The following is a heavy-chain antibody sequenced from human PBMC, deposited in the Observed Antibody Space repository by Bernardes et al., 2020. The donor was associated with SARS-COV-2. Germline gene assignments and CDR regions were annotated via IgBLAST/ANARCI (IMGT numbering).Heavy chain of an antibody. CDR3: ARVKRGLTIFGVVITPRYYYYGMDV. D-gene: IGHD3-3*01. Sequence: ASVKVSCKASGYTFTSYAMHWVRQAPGQRLEWMGWINAGNGNTKYSQKFQGRVTITRDTSASTAYMELSSLRSEDTAVYYCARVKRGLTIFGVVITPRYYYYGMDVWGQGTTVTVSS. CDR1: GYTFTSYA. V-gene: IGHV1-3*01. CDR2: INAGNGNT. J-gene: IGHJ6*02.